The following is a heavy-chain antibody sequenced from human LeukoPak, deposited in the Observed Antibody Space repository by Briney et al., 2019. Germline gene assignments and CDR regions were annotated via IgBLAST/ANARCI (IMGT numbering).Heavy chain of an antibody. CDR3: ARDRTAARGDY. CDR2: ISSSSSYI. CDR1: GFTFSSYS. J-gene: IGHJ4*02. D-gene: IGHD6-6*01. Sequence: GGSLRFSGAASGFTFSSYSMNWVRQAPGKGLEWVSSISSSSSYIYYADSVKGRFTISRDNAKNSLYLQMNSLRAEDTAVYYCARDRTAARGDYWGQGTLVTVSS. V-gene: IGHV3-21*01.